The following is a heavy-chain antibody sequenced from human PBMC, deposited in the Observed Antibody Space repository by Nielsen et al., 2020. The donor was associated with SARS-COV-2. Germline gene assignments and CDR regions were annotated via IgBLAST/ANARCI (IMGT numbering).Heavy chain of an antibody. Sequence: ASVKVSCKASGGTFSSYAISWVRQAPGQGLEWMGWISAYNGNTNYAQKLQGRVTMTTDTSTSTAYMELRSLRSDDTAVYYCARVSRSSPLDCWGQGTLVTVSS. CDR2: ISAYNGNT. CDR1: GGTFSSYA. J-gene: IGHJ4*02. D-gene: IGHD6-13*01. V-gene: IGHV1-18*01. CDR3: ARVSRSSPLDC.